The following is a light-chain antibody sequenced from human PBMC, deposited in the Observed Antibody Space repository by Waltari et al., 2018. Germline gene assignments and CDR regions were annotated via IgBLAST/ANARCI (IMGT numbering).Light chain of an antibody. CDR3: NSRDSSGNPVV. Sequence: SSELTQDPAVSVALGQTVRITYQGDSLRSYYASWYQQKPGQAPVLVIYGKNNRPSGIPDRFSGSSSGNTASLTITGAQAEDEADYYCNSRDSSGNPVVFGGGTKLTVL. CDR1: SLRSYY. CDR2: GKN. V-gene: IGLV3-19*01. J-gene: IGLJ2*01.